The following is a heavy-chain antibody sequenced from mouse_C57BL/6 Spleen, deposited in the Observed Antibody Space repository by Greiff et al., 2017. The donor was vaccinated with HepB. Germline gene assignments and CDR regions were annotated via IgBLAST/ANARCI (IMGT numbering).Heavy chain of an antibody. Sequence: EVKLEESEGGLVQPGSSMKLSCTASGFTFSDYYMAWVRQVPEKGLEWVANINYDGSSTYYLDSLKSRFIISRDNAKNILYLQMSSLKSEDTATYYCARGGGFPFAYWGQGTLVTVSA. V-gene: IGHV5-16*01. CDR3: ARGGGFPFAY. J-gene: IGHJ3*01. CDR1: GFTFSDYY. CDR2: INYDGSST.